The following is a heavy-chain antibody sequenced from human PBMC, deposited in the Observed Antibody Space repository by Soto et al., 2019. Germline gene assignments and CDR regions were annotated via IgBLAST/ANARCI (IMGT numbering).Heavy chain of an antibody. CDR1: GGTFSSYA. V-gene: IGHV1-69*13. CDR2: IIPIFGTA. CDR3: ARVARPAASTWYYYGMDV. D-gene: IGHD3-10*01. Sequence: SVKVSCKASGGTFSSYAISWVRQAPGQGLEWMGGIIPIFGTANYAQKFQGRVTITADESTSTAYMELSILRSEDTAVYYCARVARPAASTWYYYGMDVWGQGTTVTVSS. J-gene: IGHJ6*02.